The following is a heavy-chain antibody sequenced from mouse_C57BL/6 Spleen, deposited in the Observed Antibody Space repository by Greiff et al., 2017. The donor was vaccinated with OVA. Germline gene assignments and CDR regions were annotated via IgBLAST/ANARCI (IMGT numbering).Heavy chain of an antibody. CDR1: GYAFSSSW. CDR3: ARSGRVGAMDY. D-gene: IGHD1-3*01. CDR2: IYPGDGDT. Sequence: QVQLQQSGPELVKPGASVKISCKASGYAFSSSWMNWVKQRPGKGLEWIGRIYPGDGDTNYNGKFKGKATLTADKSSSTAYMQLSSLTSEDSAVYFCARSGRVGAMDYWGQGTSVTGSS. J-gene: IGHJ4*01. V-gene: IGHV1-82*01.